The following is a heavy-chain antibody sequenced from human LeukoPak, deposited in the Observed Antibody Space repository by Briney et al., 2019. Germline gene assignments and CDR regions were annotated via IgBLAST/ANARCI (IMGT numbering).Heavy chain of an antibody. J-gene: IGHJ3*02. CDR2: INPSGGST. CDR3: ASPGSNYYDSSGAHDAFDI. CDR1: GYTFTSYY. D-gene: IGHD3-22*01. Sequence: ASVKVSCKASGYTFTSYYMHWVRQAPGQGLEWMGIINPSGGSTSYAQKFQGGVTMTRDMSTSTVYMELSSLRSEDTAVYYCASPGSNYYDSSGAHDAFDIWGQGTMVTVSS. V-gene: IGHV1-46*01.